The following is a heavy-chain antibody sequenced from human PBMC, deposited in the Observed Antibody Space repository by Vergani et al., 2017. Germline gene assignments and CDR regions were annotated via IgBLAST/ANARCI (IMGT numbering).Heavy chain of an antibody. CDR1: GGTFSSYA. D-gene: IGHD1-26*01. V-gene: IGHV1-69*01. CDR3: ARGPYSGSYYGMDV. J-gene: IGHJ6*04. CDR2: IIPIFGTA. Sequence: QVQLVQSGAEVKKPGSSVKVSCKASGGTFSSYAISWVRQAPGQGLEGMGGIIPIFGTANYAQKFQGRVTITADESTSTAYMELSSLRSEDTAVYYCARGPYSGSYYGMDVWGKGTTVTVSS.